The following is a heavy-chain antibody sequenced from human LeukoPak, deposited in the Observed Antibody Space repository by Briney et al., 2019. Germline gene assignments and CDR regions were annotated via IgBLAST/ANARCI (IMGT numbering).Heavy chain of an antibody. D-gene: IGHD2-2*01. J-gene: IGHJ4*02. CDR2: ISSSSSYI. CDR3: ARDGCNSTSCYFH. CDR1: GFTFSSYS. Sequence: GGSLRLSCAASGFTFSSYSMNWVRQAPGKGLEWVSSISSSSSYIYYADSVKGRFTISRDNAKNSLYLQMNSLRAEDTAVYYCARDGCNSTSCYFHWGQGTLVTVSS. V-gene: IGHV3-21*01.